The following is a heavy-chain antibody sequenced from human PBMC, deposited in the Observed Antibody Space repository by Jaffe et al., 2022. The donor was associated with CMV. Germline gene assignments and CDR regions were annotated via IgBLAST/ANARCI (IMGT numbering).Heavy chain of an antibody. CDR1: GFTFSNYA. CDR2: FIGSGDST. J-gene: IGHJ4*02. V-gene: IGHV3-23*01. CDR3: VKDSATNNWPFNTPPDY. D-gene: IGHD1-1*01. Sequence: QLLASGGGLVQPGGSLRLSCVASGFTFSNYAMTWVRQAPGTGLAWVSTFIGSGDSTYYADSVKGRFTISRDNSKETLYLQMNSLRAEDSGVYYCVKDSATNNWPFNTPPDYWGQGTLVTVSS.